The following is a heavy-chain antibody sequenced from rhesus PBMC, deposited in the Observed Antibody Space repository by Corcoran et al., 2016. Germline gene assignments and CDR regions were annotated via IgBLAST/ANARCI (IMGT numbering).Heavy chain of an antibody. Sequence: QVQLQESGPGLVKPLETLSLTCAVSGCSISSTYCSLIRQPPGKGLEWIGNIHGSCRSTNYNPSLKSRVTLSGDTSKNQFSRKLSSVTAADTAVYYCARGPPVDYWGQGVLVTVSS. CDR3: ARGPPVDY. V-gene: IGHV4S11*01. CDR2: IHGSCRST. CDR1: GCSISSTY. J-gene: IGHJ4*01.